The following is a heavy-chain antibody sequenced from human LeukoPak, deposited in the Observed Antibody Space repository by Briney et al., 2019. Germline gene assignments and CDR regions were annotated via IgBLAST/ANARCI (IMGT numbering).Heavy chain of an antibody. CDR3: AREDAGGTYSFDY. CDR1: GFTVSSNF. Sequence: PGGSLRLSCAVSGFTVSSNFMSWVRQAPGKGPEWVSVIYTSGITYYADSVRGRFTISRDNSKNTLCLQMDSLTAEDTAVYYCAREDAGGTYSFDYWGQGTLVTVSS. V-gene: IGHV3-66*01. J-gene: IGHJ4*02. D-gene: IGHD1-26*01. CDR2: IYTSGIT.